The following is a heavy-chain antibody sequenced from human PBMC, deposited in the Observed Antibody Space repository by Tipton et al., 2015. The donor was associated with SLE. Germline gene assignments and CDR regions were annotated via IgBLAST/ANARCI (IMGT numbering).Heavy chain of an antibody. CDR2: VNHSGST. J-gene: IGHJ6*02. CDR3: ARGYSRSYYSYGMVV. D-gene: IGHD6-13*01. CDR1: GGSFSGYY. V-gene: IGHV4-34*01. Sequence: LRLSCAVYGGSFSGYYWSWIRQPPGKGLEWIGEVNHSGSTNYNPSLKSRVTISVDTSKNQFTLKLSSVTAADTAVYYCARGYSRSYYSYGMVVWGQGTAVTVSS.